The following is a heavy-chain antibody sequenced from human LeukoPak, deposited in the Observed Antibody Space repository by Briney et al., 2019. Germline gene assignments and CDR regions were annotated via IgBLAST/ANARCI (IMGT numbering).Heavy chain of an antibody. CDR2: ISGSGGST. Sequence: GGSLRLSCAASGFTFSSYAMSWVRQAPGKGLEWVSAISGSGGSTCYADSVKGRFTISRDNSKNTLYLQMNNLRAEDTAVYYCAKFLPTHIVVANYYFDYWGQGTLVTVSS. J-gene: IGHJ4*02. CDR1: GFTFSSYA. CDR3: AKFLPTHIVVANYYFDY. V-gene: IGHV3-23*01. D-gene: IGHD2-21*01.